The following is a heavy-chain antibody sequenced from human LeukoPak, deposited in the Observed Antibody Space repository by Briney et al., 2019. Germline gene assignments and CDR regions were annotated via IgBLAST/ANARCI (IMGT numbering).Heavy chain of an antibody. J-gene: IGHJ5*02. CDR1: GGSFTAFF. Sequence: SETLSLTWAVYGGSFTAFFWSWIRQSPEKVLEWIGEISHNGSTSYSPSFKSRVTITVDASTNQFSLHVKSVSAADTAVYYCARRRLRYHPGFDPWGQGTLVTVSS. V-gene: IGHV4-34*01. CDR3: ARRRLRYHPGFDP. CDR2: ISHNGST. D-gene: IGHD3-9*01.